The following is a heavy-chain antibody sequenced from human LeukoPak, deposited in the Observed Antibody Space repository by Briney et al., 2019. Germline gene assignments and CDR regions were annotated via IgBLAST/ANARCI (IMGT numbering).Heavy chain of an antibody. D-gene: IGHD5-24*01. Sequence: GASVKVSCKASGYTFTSYYMHWVRRAPGQGLEWMGIINPSGGSTSYAQKFQGRVTMTRDTSTSTVYMELSSLRSEDTAVYYCARDRFLWLQTTYYYGMDVWGQGTTVTVSS. CDR2: INPSGGST. V-gene: IGHV1-46*01. CDR3: ARDRFLWLQTTYYYGMDV. J-gene: IGHJ6*02. CDR1: GYTFTSYY.